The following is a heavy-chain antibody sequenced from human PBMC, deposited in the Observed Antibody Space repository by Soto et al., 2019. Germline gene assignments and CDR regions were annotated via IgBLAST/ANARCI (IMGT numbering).Heavy chain of an antibody. V-gene: IGHV4-31*03. Sequence: QVQLQESGPGLVKPSQTLSLTCTVSGGSISSGGYYWSWIRQHPGKGLEWIGYIYYSGSTYYNPSLKSRVTISVDTSKNQFSLKLSSVTDADTAVYYCARVVGGNSSAHDYGDYGAYYYYMDVWGKGTTVTVSS. J-gene: IGHJ6*03. D-gene: IGHD4-17*01. CDR2: IYYSGST. CDR1: GGSISSGGYY. CDR3: ARVVGGNSSAHDYGDYGAYYYYMDV.